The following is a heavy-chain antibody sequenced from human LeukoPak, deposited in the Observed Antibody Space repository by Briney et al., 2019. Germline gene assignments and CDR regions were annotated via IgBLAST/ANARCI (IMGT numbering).Heavy chain of an antibody. CDR3: ARVAPGNGYSDY. D-gene: IGHD6-13*01. Sequence: PGGSLILSCAASGFTFSTYSMNWVRQPPGKGLEWVSSITSSSSYIYYADSVKGRFTVSRDNAKNSLYLQMHSLRAEDTAVYYCARVAPGNGYSDYWGQGTLVTVSS. CDR1: GFTFSTYS. CDR2: ITSSSSYI. J-gene: IGHJ4*02. V-gene: IGHV3-21*01.